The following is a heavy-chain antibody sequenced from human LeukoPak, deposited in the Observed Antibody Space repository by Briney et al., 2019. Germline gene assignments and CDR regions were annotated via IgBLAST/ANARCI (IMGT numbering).Heavy chain of an antibody. J-gene: IGHJ4*02. D-gene: IGHD5-18*01. CDR3: ATGGVDTAMVTGVY. CDR1: GYTLTELS. Sequence: ASVKVSCKVSGYTLTELSMHWVRQSPGKGLEWMGGFDPGDGETIYAQKFQGRVTMTEDTSTDTAYMELSSLRSEDTAVYYCATGGVDTAMVTGVYWGQGTLVTVSS. CDR2: FDPGDGET. V-gene: IGHV1-24*01.